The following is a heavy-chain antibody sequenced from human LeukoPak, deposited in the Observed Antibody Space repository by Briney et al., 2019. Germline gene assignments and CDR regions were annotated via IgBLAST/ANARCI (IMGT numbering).Heavy chain of an antibody. CDR1: GGSISSGDYY. V-gene: IGHV4-30-4*01. CDR3: ARGYSSSWYYDY. CDR2: IYYSGST. Sequence: PSETLSLTCTVSGGSISSGDYYWSWIRQPPGKGLEWIGYIYYSGSTYYNPSLKSRVTISVDTSKNQFSLKLSSVTAADTAVYYCARGYSSSWYYDYWGQGTLVTVSS. D-gene: IGHD6-13*01. J-gene: IGHJ4*02.